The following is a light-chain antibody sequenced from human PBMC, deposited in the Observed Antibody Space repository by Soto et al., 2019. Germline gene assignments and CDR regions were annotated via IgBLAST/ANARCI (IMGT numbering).Light chain of an antibody. Sequence: EIVLTQSPATLSLSPGERATLSCRASQSVTSYLAWYQQRPGQAPRLLIYDASRRATGIPARSSGSGSGADFTLTISSLEPEDFAVYYCQQRSSWPITFGQGTRLEIK. CDR2: DAS. J-gene: IGKJ5*01. CDR3: QQRSSWPIT. CDR1: QSVTSY. V-gene: IGKV3-11*01.